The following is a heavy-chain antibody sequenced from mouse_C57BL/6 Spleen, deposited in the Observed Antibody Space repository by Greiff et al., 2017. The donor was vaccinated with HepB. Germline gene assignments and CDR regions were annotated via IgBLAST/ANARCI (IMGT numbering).Heavy chain of an antibody. D-gene: IGHD3-2*02. V-gene: IGHV1-59*01. CDR1: GYTFTSYW. Sequence: QVQLQQPGAELVRPGTSVKLSCKASGYTFTSYWMHWVKQRPGQGLEWIGVIDPSDSYTNYNQKFKGKATLTVDTSSSTAYMQLSSLTSEDSAVYYCATRGSSGYSDYWGQGTTLTVSS. CDR3: ATRGSSGYSDY. J-gene: IGHJ2*01. CDR2: IDPSDSYT.